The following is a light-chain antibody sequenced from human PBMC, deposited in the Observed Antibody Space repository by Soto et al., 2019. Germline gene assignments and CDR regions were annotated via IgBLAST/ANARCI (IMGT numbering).Light chain of an antibody. Sequence: SQMTQSHSTLSATVGDRVTITCQASQNINNYLNWYQQKPGRAPKLLIYDASNLEAGVPSRFRGSGSGTDFTFTISRLQPEDIATYYCQQYENLPTFGQGTRLEIK. CDR1: QNINNY. CDR3: QQYENLPT. CDR2: DAS. J-gene: IGKJ5*01. V-gene: IGKV1-33*01.